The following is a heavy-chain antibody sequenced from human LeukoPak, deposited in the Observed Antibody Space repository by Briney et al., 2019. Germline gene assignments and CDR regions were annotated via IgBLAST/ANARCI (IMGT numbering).Heavy chain of an antibody. V-gene: IGHV1-2*02. J-gene: IGHJ4*02. CDR2: INPNSGGT. CDR3: ARESSTFSLDY. D-gene: IGHD3-3*02. Sequence: ASVKVSCKASGYTFTSYGISWVRQAPGQGLEWMGWINPNSGGTNYAQKFQGRVTMTRDTSISTAYMELGRLRSDDTAVYYCARESSTFSLDYWGQGTLVTVSS. CDR1: GYTFTSYG.